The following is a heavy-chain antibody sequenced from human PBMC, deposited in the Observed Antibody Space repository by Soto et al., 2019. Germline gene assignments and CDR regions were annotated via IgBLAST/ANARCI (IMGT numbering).Heavy chain of an antibody. CDR2: IYYSGST. D-gene: IGHD1-1*01. CDR3: ARVLEDWNYYYYDYMDV. V-gene: IGHV4-31*03. J-gene: IGHJ6*03. CDR1: GGSISSGGYY. Sequence: QVQLQESGPGLVKPSQTLSLTCTVSGGSISSGGYYWSWIRQHPGKGLEWIGYIYYSGSTYYNPSLKSRVTISVDTSKNQSSLKLSSVTAADTAVYYCARVLEDWNYYYYDYMDVWGKGTTVTVSS.